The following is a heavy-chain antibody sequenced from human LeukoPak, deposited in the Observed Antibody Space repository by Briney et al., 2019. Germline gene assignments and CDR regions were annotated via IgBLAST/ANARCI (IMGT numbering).Heavy chain of an antibody. Sequence: SETLSLTCAVSGYSISSGYYWGWIRQPPGKGLEWIGSIYHSGSTYYNPSLKGRVTISVDTSKNQFSLKLSSVTAADTAVYYCARRGVGSSSWYIPGSFDYWGQGTLVTVSS. D-gene: IGHD6-13*01. J-gene: IGHJ4*02. CDR1: GYSISSGYY. CDR3: ARRGVGSSSWYIPGSFDY. CDR2: IYHSGST. V-gene: IGHV4-38-2*01.